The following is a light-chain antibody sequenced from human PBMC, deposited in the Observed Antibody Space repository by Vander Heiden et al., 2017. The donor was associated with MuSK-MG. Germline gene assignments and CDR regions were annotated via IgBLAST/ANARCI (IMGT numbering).Light chain of an antibody. CDR3: AACDVSLNGVI. J-gene: IGLJ2*01. V-gene: IGLV1-44*01. Sequence: QSVLTQPPSASGTPGQRVTLSCSGSRSNVGGNTVYWYQQLPAPAPNLLIYSSTLRPSGVPDRFSASKSGTSASLAISGLQSEDEADYYCAACDVSLNGVIFGGGTKLTVL. CDR2: SST. CDR1: RSNVGGNT.